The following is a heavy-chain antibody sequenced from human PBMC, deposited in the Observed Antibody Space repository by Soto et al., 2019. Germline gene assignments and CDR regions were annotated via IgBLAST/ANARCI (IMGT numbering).Heavy chain of an antibody. V-gene: IGHV3-64D*06. Sequence: PGGSLRLSCSASGFAFSSYAMHWVRQAPGKGLEYVSAISSNGGSTYYADSVKGRFTISRDNSKNTLYLQMSSLRAEDTAVYYCVKGSERITMVRGVISWGQGTLVTSPQ. J-gene: IGHJ4*02. CDR1: GFAFSSYA. CDR2: ISSNGGST. D-gene: IGHD3-10*01. CDR3: VKGSERITMVRGVIS.